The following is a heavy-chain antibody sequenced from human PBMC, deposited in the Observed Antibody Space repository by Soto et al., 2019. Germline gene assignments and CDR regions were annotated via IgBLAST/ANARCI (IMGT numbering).Heavy chain of an antibody. D-gene: IGHD3-16*01. CDR1: GYTFTGYY. CDR3: AREVPLGSNDAFEI. CDR2: INPNSGGT. V-gene: IGHV1-2*04. J-gene: IGHJ3*02. Sequence: GASVKVSCKASGYTFTGYYMHWVRQAPGQGLEWMGWINPNSGGTNYAQKFQGWVTMTRDTSISTAYMELSRLRSDDTAVYYCAREVPLGSNDAFEIWGQGTMVTVSS.